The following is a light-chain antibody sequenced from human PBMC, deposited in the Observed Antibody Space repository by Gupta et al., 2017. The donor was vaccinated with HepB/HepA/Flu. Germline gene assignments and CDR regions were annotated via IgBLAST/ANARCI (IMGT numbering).Light chain of an antibody. V-gene: IGKV1-5*03. CDR1: QSISSW. CDR3: QQSGT. J-gene: IGKJ1*01. Sequence: DIQMTQSPSTLSASVGDTVTLTCRASQSISSWLAWYQQKPGKAPKLLIYKASTLESGVPSRFSGGGSGTEFTLTISSLQPDDFATYYCQQSGTFGQGTKVEI. CDR2: KAS.